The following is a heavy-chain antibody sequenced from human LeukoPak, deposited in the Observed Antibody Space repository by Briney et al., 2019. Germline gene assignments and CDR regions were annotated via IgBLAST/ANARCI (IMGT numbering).Heavy chain of an antibody. CDR3: ARGRSWYSSGWYSHFYYMDV. V-gene: IGHV4-34*01. J-gene: IGHJ6*03. D-gene: IGHD6-19*01. CDR2: INHSGST. CDR1: GGSFSGYY. Sequence: SETLSLTCAVYGGSFSGYYWSWIRQPPGKGLEWIGEINHSGSTNYNPSLKGRVTISVDTSKNQFSLKLSSVTAADTAVYYCARGRSWYSSGWYSHFYYMDVWGKGTTVTVSS.